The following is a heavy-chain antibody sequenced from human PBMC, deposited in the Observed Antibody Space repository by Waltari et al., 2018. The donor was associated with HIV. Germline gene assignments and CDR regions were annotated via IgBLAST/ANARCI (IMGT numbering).Heavy chain of an antibody. V-gene: IGHV4-38-2*02. D-gene: IGHD3-22*01. CDR1: GYSISSGYY. CDR2: IYHSGST. CDR3: ARDMAHYYYDSSGAGDY. J-gene: IGHJ4*02. Sequence: QVQLQESGPGLVKPSETLSLTCAVSGYSISSGYYWGWIRQPPGQGLEWIGSIYHSGSTYYNPSLKSRVTISVDTSKNQFSLKLSSVTAADTAVYYCARDMAHYYYDSSGAGDYWGQGTLVTVSS.